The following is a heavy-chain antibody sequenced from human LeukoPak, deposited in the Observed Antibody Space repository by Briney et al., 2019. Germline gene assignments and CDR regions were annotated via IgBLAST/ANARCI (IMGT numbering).Heavy chain of an antibody. J-gene: IGHJ3*02. D-gene: IGHD2/OR15-2a*01. Sequence: SETLSLTCAVSGGSISSGGYSWSWIRQPPGKGLVWIGYIYHSGSTYYNPSLKSRVTISVDRSKNQFSLKLSSVTAADTAVYYCARDNPGDFHAFDIWGQGTMVTVSS. V-gene: IGHV4-30-2*01. CDR2: IYHSGST. CDR1: GGSISSGGYS. CDR3: ARDNPGDFHAFDI.